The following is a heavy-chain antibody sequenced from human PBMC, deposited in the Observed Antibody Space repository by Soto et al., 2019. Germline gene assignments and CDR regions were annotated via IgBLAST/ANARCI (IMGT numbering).Heavy chain of an antibody. V-gene: IGHV3-23*01. D-gene: IGHD2-21*01. CDR2: ASGSGSGT. J-gene: IGHJ4*02. Sequence: PGGSLRLSCAASGFTFSDYAMAWVGQAPGKGLEWVSSASGSGSGTYYADSVKGRFTISRDNSKNTLFLHMTNLRAGDTTLYFCAKGRPGVAAAPDSWGQGTLVTVS. CDR3: AKGRPGVAAAPDS. CDR1: GFTFSDYA.